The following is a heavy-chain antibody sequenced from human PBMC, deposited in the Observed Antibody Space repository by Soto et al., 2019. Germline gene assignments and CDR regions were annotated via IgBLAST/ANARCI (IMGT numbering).Heavy chain of an antibody. V-gene: IGHV3-21*01. J-gene: IGHJ4*02. CDR1: GFTFNSYT. D-gene: IGHD2-21*01. Sequence: KPGGSLRLSCAASGFTFNSYTMNWVRQAPGKGLEWVSSITSSSSHKFYADSVKGRFTISRDNTKNSLFLQMNNLGAEDTAVYYCARVAGEYRDRWCQGXMVTVYS. CDR3: ARVAGEYRDR. CDR2: ITSSSSHK.